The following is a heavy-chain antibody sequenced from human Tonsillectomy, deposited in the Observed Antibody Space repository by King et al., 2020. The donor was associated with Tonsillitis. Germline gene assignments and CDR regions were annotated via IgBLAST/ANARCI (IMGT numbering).Heavy chain of an antibody. CDR2: ISGSGGST. D-gene: IGHD3-3*01. V-gene: IGHV3-23*04. Sequence: VQLVESGGGLVQPGGSLRLSCAASGFTFSSYAMSWVRQAPGKGLEWVSAISGSGGSTYYADSVKGRFTISRDNSKNTVYLQMNSLRAEDTAVYYCEKDWDDFWSGYYMGYWGQGTLVTVSS. J-gene: IGHJ4*02. CDR1: GFTFSSYA. CDR3: EKDWDDFWSGYYMGY.